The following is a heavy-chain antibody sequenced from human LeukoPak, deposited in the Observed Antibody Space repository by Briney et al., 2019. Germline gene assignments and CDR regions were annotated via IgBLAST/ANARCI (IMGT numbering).Heavy chain of an antibody. CDR2: IYSGGST. CDR3: ARYAGYCSSTSPSYFDY. Sequence: GGSLRLSCAASGFTFSYNYMSWVRQAPGKGLEWVSVIYSGGSTYYADSVKGRFTISRDTSKNTLYLQMNILRAEDTAVYYCARYAGYCSSTSPSYFDYWGQGTLVTVSS. J-gene: IGHJ4*02. D-gene: IGHD2-2*01. V-gene: IGHV3-66*01. CDR1: GFTFSYNY.